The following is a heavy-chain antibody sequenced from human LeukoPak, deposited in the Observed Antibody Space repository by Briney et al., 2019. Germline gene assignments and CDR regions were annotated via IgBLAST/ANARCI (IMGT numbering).Heavy chain of an antibody. Sequence: ASVKVSCKASEYTFTTYDINWVRQASGQGLEWMGWMNHNSGNTGYAQKFQGRVTMTRHTSISTAYMELSSLRSEDTAVYYCARGPRNWGFDYWGPGTLVTVSS. J-gene: IGHJ4*02. CDR1: EYTFTTYD. CDR2: MNHNSGNT. D-gene: IGHD7-27*01. V-gene: IGHV1-8*01. CDR3: ARGPRNWGFDY.